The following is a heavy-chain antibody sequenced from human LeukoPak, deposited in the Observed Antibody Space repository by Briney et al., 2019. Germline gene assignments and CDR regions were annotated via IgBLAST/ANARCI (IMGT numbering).Heavy chain of an antibody. Sequence: PSETLSLTCTVSGGSISSYYWSWIRQPPGKGLEWIGEINHSGSTNYNPSLKSRVTISVDTSKNQFSLKLSSVTAADTAVYYCARHPPHYYYGMDVWGQGTTVTVSS. CDR2: INHSGST. J-gene: IGHJ6*02. CDR3: ARHPPHYYYGMDV. CDR1: GGSISSYY. V-gene: IGHV4-34*01.